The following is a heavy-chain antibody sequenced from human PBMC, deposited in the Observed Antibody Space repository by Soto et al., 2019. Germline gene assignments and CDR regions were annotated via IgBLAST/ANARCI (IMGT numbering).Heavy chain of an antibody. D-gene: IGHD3-9*01. CDR3: ARDNMYYDILTGYYGPTDFDY. CDR1: GDSVSSNSAA. J-gene: IGHJ4*02. CDR2: TYYRSKWYN. V-gene: IGHV6-1*01. Sequence: PSQTLSLTCAISGDSVSSNSAAWNWIRQSPSRGLEWLGRTYYRSKWYNDYAVSVKSRITINPDTSKNQFSLQLNSVTPEDTAVYYCARDNMYYDILTGYYGPTDFDYWGQGTLVTVSS.